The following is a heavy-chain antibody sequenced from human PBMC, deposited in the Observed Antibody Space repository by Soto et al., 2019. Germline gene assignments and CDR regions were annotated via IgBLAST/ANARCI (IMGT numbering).Heavy chain of an antibody. V-gene: IGHV5-10-1*01. CDR2: IDSGDSNT. CDR1: GYSFNTFW. J-gene: IGHJ6*02. Sequence: GESLKISCKTSGYSFNTFWISWVRQVPGKGLEWMGRIDSGDSNTNYSPSLQGHVTLSVDKSIGTAYLQWSSLKASDTGIYYCARQGGYYYYGMDVWGQGTAVTVSS. D-gene: IGHD2-15*01. CDR3: ARQGGYYYYGMDV.